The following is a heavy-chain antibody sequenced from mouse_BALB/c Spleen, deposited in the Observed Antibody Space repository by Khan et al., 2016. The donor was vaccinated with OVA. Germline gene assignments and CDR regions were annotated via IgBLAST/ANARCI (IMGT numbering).Heavy chain of an antibody. Sequence: VQLVESGPGLVKPSQSLSLTCTVTGYSITSDYAWNWIRQFPGNKLEWMGYISSTGSTSYNPSLKSRISITRDISKNQFFLQLKSVTTEDTATYYCARSLYYSYGYALDCWGRGTSVTVSS. D-gene: IGHD2-12*01. CDR2: ISSTGST. CDR1: GYSITSDYA. J-gene: IGHJ4*01. CDR3: ARSLYYSYGYALDC. V-gene: IGHV3-2*02.